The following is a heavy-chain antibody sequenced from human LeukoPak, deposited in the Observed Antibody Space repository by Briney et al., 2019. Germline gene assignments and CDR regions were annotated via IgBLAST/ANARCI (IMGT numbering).Heavy chain of an antibody. J-gene: IGHJ4*02. D-gene: IGHD5-24*01. CDR1: GGSISSYY. V-gene: IGHV4-59*08. Sequence: SSETLSLTCTVPGGSISSYYWSWIRQPPGKGLEWIGYIYYSGSTNYNPSLKSRVTISVDTSKNQFSLKLSSVTAADTAVYYRARLGDGYNHFDYWGQGTLVTVSS. CDR2: IYYSGST. CDR3: ARLGDGYNHFDY.